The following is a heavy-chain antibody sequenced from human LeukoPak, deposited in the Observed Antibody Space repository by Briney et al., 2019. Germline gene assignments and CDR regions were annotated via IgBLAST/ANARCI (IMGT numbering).Heavy chain of an antibody. CDR2: INWNGDST. Sequence: GGSLRLSCAASGFTLHDYGMTWVRQAPGTGLEWVSGINWNGDSTGYVDSVKGRFTISRDNAKNSLYLQMHDLRAEDTALYYCARSRSPSIVTTASDYWGQGTRVTVSS. V-gene: IGHV3-20*04. CDR3: ARSRSPSIVTTASDY. CDR1: GFTLHDYG. J-gene: IGHJ4*02. D-gene: IGHD4-11*01.